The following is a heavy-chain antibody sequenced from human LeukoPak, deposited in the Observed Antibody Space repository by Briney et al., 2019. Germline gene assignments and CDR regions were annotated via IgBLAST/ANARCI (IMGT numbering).Heavy chain of an antibody. V-gene: IGHV3-30*02. Sequence: PGGSLRLSCAASGFTFSSYGMHWVRQAPGKGLEWVAFIRYDGSNKYYADSVKGRFTISRDNSKNTLYLQMNSLRAEDTAVYYCAREWNSGYDDAFDIWGQGTMVTVSS. D-gene: IGHD5-12*01. CDR2: IRYDGSNK. CDR1: GFTFSSYG. CDR3: AREWNSGYDDAFDI. J-gene: IGHJ3*02.